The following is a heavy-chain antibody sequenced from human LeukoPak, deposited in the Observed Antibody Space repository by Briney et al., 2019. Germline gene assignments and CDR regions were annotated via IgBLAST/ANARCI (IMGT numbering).Heavy chain of an antibody. Sequence: PGGSLRLSCAASDFTFSTYGMHWVRQAPGKGLEWVSFIRYDVSNKYYADSVKGRFTISRDNSKNTLYLQMNSPRAEDTAVYYCARGLYYFDYWGQGTLVTVSS. CDR2: IRYDVSNK. D-gene: IGHD3-16*01. J-gene: IGHJ4*02. CDR3: ARGLYYFDY. CDR1: DFTFSTYG. V-gene: IGHV3-30*02.